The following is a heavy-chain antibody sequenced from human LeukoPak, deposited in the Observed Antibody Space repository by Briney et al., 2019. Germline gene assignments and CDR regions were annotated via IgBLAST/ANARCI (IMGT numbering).Heavy chain of an antibody. CDR2: IYYSGST. CDR3: ARGYCSGGSCYSYYYYNYMDV. Sequence: PSETLSLTCTVSGGSISSYYWSWIRQPPGKGLEWIGYIYYSGSTNYNPSLKSRVTISVDTSKNQFSLKLSSVTAADTAVYYCARGYCSGGSCYSYYYYNYMDVWGKGTTVTVSS. CDR1: GGSISSYY. V-gene: IGHV4-59*12. J-gene: IGHJ6*03. D-gene: IGHD2-15*01.